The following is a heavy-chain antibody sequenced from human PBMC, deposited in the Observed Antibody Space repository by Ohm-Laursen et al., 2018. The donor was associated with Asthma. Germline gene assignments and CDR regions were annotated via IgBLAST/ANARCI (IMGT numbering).Heavy chain of an antibody. V-gene: IGHV3-74*01. CDR2: LFPDGRHT. Sequence: SLRLSCTASGFTLGDYFMHWVRQRPGEGLVWISHLFPDGRHTNYADSVRGRFTISRDDAQNTVYLQMHSLRVDDTAVYFCARGNVEGLLWGQGTLVTVSS. J-gene: IGHJ4*02. CDR3: ARGNVEGLL. CDR1: GFTLGDYF.